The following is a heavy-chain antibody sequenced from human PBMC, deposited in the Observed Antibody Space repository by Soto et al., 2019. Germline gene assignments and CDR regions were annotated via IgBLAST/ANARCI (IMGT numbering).Heavy chain of an antibody. D-gene: IGHD3-10*01. CDR3: ASDPGYGAGDSVKYYLDY. Sequence: GRSLRLSCAASGFTFGYYWMSCARQAPGKGLEWLATIKWDASEKKLVDSVEGRFTMSRDNAKNSVYLQMDSLRAEDMALYYCASDPGYGAGDSVKYYLDYSDHVTLVTVSS. V-gene: IGHV3-7*01. CDR2: IKWDASEK. CDR1: GFTFGYYW. J-gene: IGHJ4*01.